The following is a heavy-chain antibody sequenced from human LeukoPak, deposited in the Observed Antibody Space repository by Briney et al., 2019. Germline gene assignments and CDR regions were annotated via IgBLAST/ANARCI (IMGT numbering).Heavy chain of an antibody. V-gene: IGHV3-15*01. Sequence: GGSLRLSCAASGFTFSNAWMSWVRQAPGKGLEWVGRIKSKTDGGTTDYAAPVKGRFTISGDDSKNTLYLQMNSLKTEDTAVYYCTTDYYDSSGYYLVDAFDIWGQGTMVTVSS. CDR1: GFTFSNAW. CDR2: IKSKTDGGTT. CDR3: TTDYYDSSGYYLVDAFDI. J-gene: IGHJ3*02. D-gene: IGHD3-22*01.